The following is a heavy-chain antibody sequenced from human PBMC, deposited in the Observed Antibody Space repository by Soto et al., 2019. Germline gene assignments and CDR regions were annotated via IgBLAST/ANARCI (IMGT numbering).Heavy chain of an antibody. Sequence: PSETLSLTCTVSGGSIRSTYYWGWIRQPPGKALEWIGSIYYSGSTYYNPSLRSRVTLSIDTAKNQFSLRLSSVTAPDTAVYFCSRLPCSGGSCYYWYFDLWGRGSSVTVSS. D-gene: IGHD2-15*01. CDR2: IYYSGST. CDR1: GGSIRSTYY. J-gene: IGHJ2*01. V-gene: IGHV4-39*01. CDR3: SRLPCSGGSCYYWYFDL.